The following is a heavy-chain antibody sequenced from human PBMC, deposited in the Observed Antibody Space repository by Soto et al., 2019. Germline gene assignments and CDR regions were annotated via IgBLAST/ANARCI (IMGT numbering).Heavy chain of an antibody. CDR3: VMVRGVIIMDY. CDR2: MNPNSGNT. Sequence: ASVKVSCKASGYTFTSYDINWVRQATGQGLEWMGWMNPNSGNTGYAQKFQGRVTMTRNTSISTVYMELSSLRSEDTAVYYCVMVRGVIIMDYWGQGTLVTVSS. CDR1: GYTFTSYD. V-gene: IGHV1-8*01. J-gene: IGHJ4*02. D-gene: IGHD3-10*01.